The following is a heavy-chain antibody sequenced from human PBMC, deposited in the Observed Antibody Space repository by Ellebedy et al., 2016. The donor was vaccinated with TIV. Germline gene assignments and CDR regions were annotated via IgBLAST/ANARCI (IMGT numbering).Heavy chain of an antibody. D-gene: IGHD2-21*01. CDR3: AKDGVRKFTDYYYGLDV. J-gene: IGHJ6*02. Sequence: GESLKISCTASGFTFSKYAMRWVRQAPGRGLEWVSAISATGLSTYYVDSVKGRFTISRDNSKNTVYLQMNSLRAEDTAVYYCAKDGVRKFTDYYYGLDVWGRGTTVTVSS. V-gene: IGHV3-23*01. CDR2: ISATGLST. CDR1: GFTFSKYA.